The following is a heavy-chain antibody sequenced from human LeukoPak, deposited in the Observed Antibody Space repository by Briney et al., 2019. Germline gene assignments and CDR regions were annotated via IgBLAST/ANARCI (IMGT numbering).Heavy chain of an antibody. CDR1: GFTFSSYG. J-gene: IGHJ1*01. CDR2: IWYDGSNK. Sequence: PGRSLRLSCAASGFTFSSYGMHWVRQAPGKGLEWVAVIWYDGSNKYYADSVKGRFTISRDNSKNTLYLQMNSLRAEDTAVYYCAKDCDGVAGNPVFQHWGQGTLVTVSS. D-gene: IGHD2-15*01. V-gene: IGHV3-33*06. CDR3: AKDCDGVAGNPVFQH.